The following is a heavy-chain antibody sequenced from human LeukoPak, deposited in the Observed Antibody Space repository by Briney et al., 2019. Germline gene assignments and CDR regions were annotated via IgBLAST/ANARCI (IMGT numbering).Heavy chain of an antibody. CDR1: GGSISNGGYY. V-gene: IGHV4-31*03. J-gene: IGHJ4*02. CDR2: IYYTGST. Sequence: PSQTLSLTCTVSGGSISNGGYYWSWIRQHPGKGLEWIGYIYYTGSTDYNPSLKSRVTISVDMSKSQFSLNLRSVTAADTAVYYCAGRRGAARPFGYWGQGTLVTVSS. D-gene: IGHD6-6*01. CDR3: AGRRGAARPFGY.